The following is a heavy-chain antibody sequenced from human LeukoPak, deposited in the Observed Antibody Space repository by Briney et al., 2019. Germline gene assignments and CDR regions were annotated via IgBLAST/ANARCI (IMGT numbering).Heavy chain of an antibody. J-gene: IGHJ4*02. D-gene: IGHD4-17*01. CDR2: IYYSGST. V-gene: IGHV4-30-4*01. CDR1: GGSISSGDYY. CDR3: ARDPTNYGDYVDNY. Sequence: PSETLSLTCTVSGGSISSGDYYWSWIRQPPGKGLEWIGYIYYSGSTYYNPSLKSRVTISVDTSKNRFSLKLSSVTAADTAVYYCARDPTNYGDYVDNYWGQGTLVTVSS.